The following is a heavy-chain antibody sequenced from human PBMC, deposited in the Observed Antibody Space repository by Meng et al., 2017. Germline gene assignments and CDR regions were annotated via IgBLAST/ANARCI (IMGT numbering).Heavy chain of an antibody. Sequence: VESVGGVVQPGRSLRLSCEASGLTFSSYGMHWVRQAPGKGLEWVAVIWYDGSNKNYADSVKGRFTISRDNSKNTLYLQMNSLRAEDTAMYYCARVVYSSGWSFDYWGQGTLVTVSS. CDR3: ARVVYSSGWSFDY. V-gene: IGHV3-33*01. D-gene: IGHD6-19*01. CDR2: IWYDGSNK. CDR1: GLTFSSYG. J-gene: IGHJ4*02.